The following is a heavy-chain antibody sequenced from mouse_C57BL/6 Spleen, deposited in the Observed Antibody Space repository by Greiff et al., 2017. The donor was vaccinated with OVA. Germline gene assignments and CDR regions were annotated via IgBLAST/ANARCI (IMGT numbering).Heavy chain of an antibody. CDR3: ARWDDYDDWFAY. J-gene: IGHJ3*01. D-gene: IGHD2-4*01. V-gene: IGHV1-52*01. CDR1: GYTFTSYW. Sequence: QVQLQQPGAELVRPGSSVKLSCKASGYTFTSYWMHWVKQRPIQGLEWIGDIDPSDSETHYNQKFKDKATLTVDKSSSTAYMQLRSLTSEDYAVYCCARWDDYDDWFAYWGQGTLVTVAA. CDR2: IDPSDSET.